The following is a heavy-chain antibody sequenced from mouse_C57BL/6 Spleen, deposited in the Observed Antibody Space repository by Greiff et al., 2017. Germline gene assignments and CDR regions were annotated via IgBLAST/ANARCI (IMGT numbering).Heavy chain of an antibody. V-gene: IGHV1-54*01. CDR3: SRRGDYDSSEASFAY. CDR2: INPGSGGT. D-gene: IGHD1-1*01. Sequence: VQLQQSGAELVRPGTSVKVSCKASGYAFTNYLIEWVKQRPGQGLEWIGVINPGSGGTNDNEKFKGKATLTADKSSSTAYMQLSSLTSEDSAVYFFSRRGDYDSSEASFAYRRQGTLVTASA. CDR1: GYAFTNYL. J-gene: IGHJ3*01.